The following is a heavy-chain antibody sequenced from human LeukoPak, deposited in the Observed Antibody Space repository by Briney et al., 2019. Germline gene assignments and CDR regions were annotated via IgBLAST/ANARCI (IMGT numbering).Heavy chain of an antibody. V-gene: IGHV3-48*03. CDR1: GFTFSSYE. CDR2: ISTSGSTK. J-gene: IGHJ3*02. Sequence: GGSLRLSCAASGFTFSSYEMNWVRQAPGKGLEWVSYISTSGSTKYYADSVKGRFTISRDNAKNSLYLQMNSLRAEDTAVYYCARDRDPGYNDSSGYRRVNAFDIWGQGTMVTVSS. D-gene: IGHD3-22*01. CDR3: ARDRDPGYNDSSGYRRVNAFDI.